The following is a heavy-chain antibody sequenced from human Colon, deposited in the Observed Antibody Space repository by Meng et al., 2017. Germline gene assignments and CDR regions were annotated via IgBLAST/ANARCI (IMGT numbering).Heavy chain of an antibody. J-gene: IGHJ4*02. V-gene: IGHV4-30-2*01. CDR1: GDSIRSGGYS. D-gene: IGHD3-22*01. Sequence: QLQLQESGSGLVKPSQTLSLTCAVSGDSIRSGGYSWSWIRQPLGKGLEWIGYIYHSGSPFYNPSLESRVTISADRSKNQFSLKLTSVTAADTAVYYCARGGSSGYYYFDSWGQGTLVTVSS. CDR2: IYHSGSP. CDR3: ARGGSSGYYYFDS.